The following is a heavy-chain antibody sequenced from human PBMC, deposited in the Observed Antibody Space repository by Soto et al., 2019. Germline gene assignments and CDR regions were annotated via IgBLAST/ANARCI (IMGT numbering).Heavy chain of an antibody. V-gene: IGHV4-39*01. Sequence: SETLSLTCTVSGDSITSNSYFWAWIRQPPGKGLEWIGSIYYSGTTYYTPSLMSRVTISVDRSKNQFSLKLSSVTAADTAVYYCARHFSVNYFDSWGLGALVTASS. CDR1: GDSITSNSYF. D-gene: IGHD3-10*01. J-gene: IGHJ4*02. CDR2: IYYSGTT. CDR3: ARHFSVNYFDS.